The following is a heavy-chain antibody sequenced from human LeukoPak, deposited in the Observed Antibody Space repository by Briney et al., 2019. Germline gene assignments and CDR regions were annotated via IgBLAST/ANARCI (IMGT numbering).Heavy chain of an antibody. CDR1: GYTFTGYY. V-gene: IGHV1-2*06. CDR2: INPNSGDT. J-gene: IGHJ4*02. CDR3: ARDSSGPLYYFDY. Sequence: GASVKVSCETSGYTFTGYYLHWVRQAPGQGLEWMGRINPNSGDTNFAQKFQGRVTMTRDTSISTAYMELTRLRSDDTAVYYCARDSSGPLYYFDYWGQGTLVTVSS. D-gene: IGHD3-22*01.